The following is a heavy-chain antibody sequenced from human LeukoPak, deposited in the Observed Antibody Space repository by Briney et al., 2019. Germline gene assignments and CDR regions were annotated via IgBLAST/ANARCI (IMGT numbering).Heavy chain of an antibody. D-gene: IGHD1-26*01. J-gene: IGHJ5*02. CDR1: GYTFTGYY. Sequence: ASVKVSCKASGYTFTGYYMHWVRQAPGQGLEWMGWINPNSGGTNYAQKFQGRVTMTKDTSISTAYMELSRLRSDDTAVYYCARDVQVGGWWFDPWGPGTLVTVSS. V-gene: IGHV1-2*02. CDR2: INPNSGGT. CDR3: ARDVQVGGWWFDP.